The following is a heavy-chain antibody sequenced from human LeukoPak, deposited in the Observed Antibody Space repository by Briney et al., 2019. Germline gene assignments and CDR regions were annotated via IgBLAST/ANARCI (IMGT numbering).Heavy chain of an antibody. D-gene: IGHD3-16*01. CDR3: AKGLRTGVGPYMGYHYYMDV. CDR2: INDNGDGT. J-gene: IGHJ6*03. Sequence: GGSLRLSCAASGFTFSSYAMSWVRQAPGKGLKWVSTINDNGDGTYYADSVKGRFTISRDNSYNTVSLQMNSLRDEDTGVYYCAKGLRTGVGPYMGYHYYMDVWGKGASVTVSS. V-gene: IGHV3-23*01. CDR1: GFTFSSYA.